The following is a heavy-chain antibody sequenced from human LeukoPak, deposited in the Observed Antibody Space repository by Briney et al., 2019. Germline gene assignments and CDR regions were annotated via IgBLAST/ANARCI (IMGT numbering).Heavy chain of an antibody. Sequence: SETLSLTCTVSGGSISSSSYYWGWIRQPPGKGLEWIGSIYYSGSTYYNPSLKSRVTISVDTSKNQFSLKLSSVTAADTAVYYCAREGPDSSGYYFAFDYWGQGTLVTVSS. CDR3: AREGPDSSGYYFAFDY. J-gene: IGHJ4*02. D-gene: IGHD3-22*01. CDR1: GGSISSSSYY. V-gene: IGHV4-39*07. CDR2: IYYSGST.